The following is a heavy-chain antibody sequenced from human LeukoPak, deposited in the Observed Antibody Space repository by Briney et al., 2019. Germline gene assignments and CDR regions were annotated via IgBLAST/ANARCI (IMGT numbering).Heavy chain of an antibody. V-gene: IGHV4-4*09. J-gene: IGHJ4*02. D-gene: IGHD3-10*01. CDR2: IYTRGST. Sequence: SETLSLTCTVSGGSISSYYWSWIRQPPGKGLEWIGYIYTRGSTNYNPSLKSRVTISVDTSKNQFSLKLSSVTAADTAVYYCARRGVRGVIITWGQGTLVTVSS. CDR3: ARRGVRGVIIT. CDR1: GGSISSYY.